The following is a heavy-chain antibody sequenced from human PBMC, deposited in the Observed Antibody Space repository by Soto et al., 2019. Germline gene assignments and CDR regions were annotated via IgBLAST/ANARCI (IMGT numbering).Heavy chain of an antibody. CDR3: ARVYGDYVLGKNWFDP. V-gene: IGHV4-31*03. J-gene: IGHJ5*02. D-gene: IGHD4-17*01. Sequence: PSETLSLTCTVSGGSISSGGYYWSWIRQHPGKGLEWIGYIYYSGSTYYNPSLKSRVTISVDTSKNQFSLKLSSVTAADTAVYYCARVYGDYVLGKNWFDPWGQGTLVTVSS. CDR1: GGSISSGGYY. CDR2: IYYSGST.